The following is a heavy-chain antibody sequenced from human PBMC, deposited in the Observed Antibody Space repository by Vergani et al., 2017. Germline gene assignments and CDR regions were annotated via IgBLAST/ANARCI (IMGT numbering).Heavy chain of an antibody. CDR1: GFTFGYYA. D-gene: IGHD3-10*01. CDR3: VRDQVTMLRGSDALDI. J-gene: IGHJ3*02. V-gene: IGHV3-49*03. Sequence: EVQLVESGGDLVQPGRSLRLSCTASGFTFGYYAMDWFRQAPGQGLEWVGGIRSKAYGQATIYAASVKGRFTISRDDSKSIAYLQMNNLQTEDTAMYYCVRDQVTMLRGSDALDIWGQGTMVTGSS. CDR2: IRSKAYGQAT.